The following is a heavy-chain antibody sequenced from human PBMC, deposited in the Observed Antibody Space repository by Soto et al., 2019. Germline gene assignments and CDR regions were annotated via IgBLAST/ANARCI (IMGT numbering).Heavy chain of an antibody. CDR3: ARESVVLAAKVYYGMDV. Sequence: PGGSLRLSCAASGFTFSSFGMNWVRQAPGKGLEWVSYISSSSNTIYYADSVKRRFTISRDNAKNTLYLQMNRLRDEDTAVYYCARESVVLAAKVYYGMDVWGQGTTVTVCS. D-gene: IGHD2-15*01. J-gene: IGHJ6*02. CDR2: ISSSSNTI. V-gene: IGHV3-48*02. CDR1: GFTFSSFG.